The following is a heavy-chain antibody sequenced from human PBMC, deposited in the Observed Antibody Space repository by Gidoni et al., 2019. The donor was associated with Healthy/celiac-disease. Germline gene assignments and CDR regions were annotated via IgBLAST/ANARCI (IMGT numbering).Heavy chain of an antibody. CDR3: GSGWNFDY. J-gene: IGHJ4*02. D-gene: IGHD6-19*01. CDR2: FDPEDGET. Sequence: QVQLVQSGAEVKKPGAAVKVSCQGSGYTLAESSMHWVRPAPGKGLEWMGGFDPEDGETINAQKIQDRVTMTEDTSTDAAYMALSSLRSEDKAVYCCGSGWNFDYWGQGTLVTVSS. CDR1: GYTLAESS. V-gene: IGHV1-24*01.